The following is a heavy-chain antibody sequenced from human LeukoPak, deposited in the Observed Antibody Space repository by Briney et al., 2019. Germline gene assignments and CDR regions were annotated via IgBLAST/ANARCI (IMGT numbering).Heavy chain of an antibody. CDR1: GFTFSSHG. V-gene: IGHV3-23*01. Sequence: GGTLRLSCAASGFTFSSHGMSWVRQAPGKGLEWVSAISGSGGSTYYADSVKGRFTISRDNSKNTLYVQMNSLRAEDTAVYYCAKRSAGLTDSSGYYDYWGQGTLVTVSS. CDR3: AKRSAGLTDSSGYYDY. J-gene: IGHJ4*02. CDR2: ISGSGGST. D-gene: IGHD3-22*01.